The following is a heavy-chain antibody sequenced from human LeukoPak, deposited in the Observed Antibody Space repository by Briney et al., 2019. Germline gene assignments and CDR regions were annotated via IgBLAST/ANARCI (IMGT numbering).Heavy chain of an antibody. CDR1: GNYW. J-gene: IGHJ4*02. V-gene: IGHV3-74*01. CDR3: VSFYETY. D-gene: IGHD2/OR15-2a*01. Sequence: GGSLRLSCAASGNYWMHWVRQAPGKGLVWVSHINSDGSWTSYAASVKGRFTISKDNAENTVYLQMNSLRAEDTAVYYCVSFYETYWGRGTLVTVSS. CDR2: INSDGSWT.